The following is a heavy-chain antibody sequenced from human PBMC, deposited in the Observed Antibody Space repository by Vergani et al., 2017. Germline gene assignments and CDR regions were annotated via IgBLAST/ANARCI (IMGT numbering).Heavy chain of an antibody. J-gene: IGHJ4*02. V-gene: IGHV3-48*01. D-gene: IGHD3-3*01. CDR1: GFTFSSYS. CDR2: ISSSSSTI. CDR3: ARDPGNYDVWSAYFDY. Sequence: EVQLVESGGGLVQPGGSLRLSCAASGFTFSSYSMNWVRQAPGKGLEWVSYISSSSSTIYYADSVKGRFTISRDNAKNSLYLQMNSLRAEDTAVYYCARDPGNYDVWSAYFDYWGQGTLVTVSS.